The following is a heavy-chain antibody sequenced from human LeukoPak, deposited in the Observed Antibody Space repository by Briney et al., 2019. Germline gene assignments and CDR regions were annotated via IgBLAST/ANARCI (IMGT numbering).Heavy chain of an antibody. CDR2: IYPGDSDT. CDR1: GYSFTSYW. CDR3: ARPAVTTSFYFDY. Sequence: GESLKISCKGSGYSFTSYWIGWVRQMPGKGLGWMGIIYPGDSDTRYSPSFQGQVTISADKSISTAYLQWSSLKASDTAMYYCARPAVTTSFYFDYWGQGTLVTVSS. D-gene: IGHD4-11*01. J-gene: IGHJ4*02. V-gene: IGHV5-51*01.